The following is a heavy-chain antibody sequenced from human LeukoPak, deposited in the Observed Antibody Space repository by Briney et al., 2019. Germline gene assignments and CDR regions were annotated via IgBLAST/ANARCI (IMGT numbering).Heavy chain of an antibody. D-gene: IGHD6-13*01. CDR2: ISWNSGSI. Sequence: SGGSLRLSCAASGFTFDDYAMHWVRQAPGKGLEGVSGISWNSGSIGYADSVKGRFTISRDNAKNSLYLQMNSLRAEDMALYYCAKSYSSSWYGAFDIWGQGTMVTVSS. J-gene: IGHJ3*02. CDR3: AKSYSSSWYGAFDI. V-gene: IGHV3-9*03. CDR1: GFTFDDYA.